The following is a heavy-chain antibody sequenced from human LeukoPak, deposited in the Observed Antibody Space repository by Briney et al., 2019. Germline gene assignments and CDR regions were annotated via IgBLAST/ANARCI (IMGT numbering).Heavy chain of an antibody. Sequence: GGSLRLSCAASGFPFSNHAMSWVRQPPGKGLEWVSAISNGNTYYADSVRGRFTISRDDSKNTMSVQMDDLRAEDTAVYYCTRYNNDHFDYWGQGTLVTVSS. CDR1: GFPFSNHA. J-gene: IGHJ4*02. V-gene: IGHV3-23*01. D-gene: IGHD1-14*01. CDR2: ISNGNT. CDR3: TRYNNDHFDY.